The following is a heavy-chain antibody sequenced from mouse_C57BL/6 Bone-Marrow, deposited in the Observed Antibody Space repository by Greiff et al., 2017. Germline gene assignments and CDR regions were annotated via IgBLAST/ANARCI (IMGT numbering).Heavy chain of an antibody. CDR3: AIPYGYYLAWFAY. D-gene: IGHD2-3*01. CDR1: GYAFSSSW. V-gene: IGHV1-82*01. J-gene: IGHJ3*01. Sequence: QVQLQQSGPELVKPGASVKISCKASGYAFSSSWMNWVKQRPGKGLEWIGRIYPGDGDTNYNGKFKGKATLTADKSSSTAYMQLSSLTSEDSAVYFCAIPYGYYLAWFAYWGQGTLVTVSA. CDR2: IYPGDGDT.